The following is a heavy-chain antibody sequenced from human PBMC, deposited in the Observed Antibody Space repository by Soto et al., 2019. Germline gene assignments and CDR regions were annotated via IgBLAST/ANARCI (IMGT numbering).Heavy chain of an antibody. J-gene: IGHJ4*02. CDR1: GFSFTDYG. Sequence: DVQLLEAGGGLVQPGGSLRLSCAASGFSFTDYGMSWVRQAPGKGLEWLSAIIGNGDTAYYADSVRGRFTISRDNSKNTGYLQLNELGAGYTAIYYCAKDYDYGDSLAFYYWGQGTLVTVSS. V-gene: IGHV3-23*01. D-gene: IGHD4-17*01. CDR3: AKDYDYGDSLAFYY. CDR2: IIGNGDTA.